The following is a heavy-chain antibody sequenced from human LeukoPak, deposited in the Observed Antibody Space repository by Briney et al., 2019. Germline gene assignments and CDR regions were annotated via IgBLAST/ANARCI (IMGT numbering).Heavy chain of an antibody. V-gene: IGHV4-59*01. CDR1: GGSINSYY. Sequence: SETLSLTCTVSGGSINSYYWSWIRQPPGKGLEWIGYIYYSGSTNYNPSLKSRVTISVDTSKNQFSLKLNSVTAADTAVYYCAREGRYSGSSVDYWGRGTLVTVSS. D-gene: IGHD6-6*01. CDR3: AREGRYSGSSVDY. J-gene: IGHJ4*02. CDR2: IYYSGST.